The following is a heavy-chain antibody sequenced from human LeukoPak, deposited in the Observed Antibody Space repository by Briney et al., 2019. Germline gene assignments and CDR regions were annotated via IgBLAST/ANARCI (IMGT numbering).Heavy chain of an antibody. CDR3: ARSRFGDGYNYDAFDI. Sequence: SETLSLTCTVSGGSISSYYWNWIRQPPGKGLEWIGYIYYSGSTNYNPSLKSRVTISVDTSKNQFSLKLSSVTAADTAVYYCARSRFGDGYNYDAFDIWGQGTMVTVSS. CDR1: GGSISSYY. V-gene: IGHV4-59*01. CDR2: IYYSGST. J-gene: IGHJ3*02. D-gene: IGHD5-24*01.